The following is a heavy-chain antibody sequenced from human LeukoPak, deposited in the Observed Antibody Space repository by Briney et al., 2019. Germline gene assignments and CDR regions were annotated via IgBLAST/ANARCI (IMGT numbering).Heavy chain of an antibody. Sequence: PSETLSLTCAVYGGSFSGYYWSWIRQPPGKGLEWIGEINHSGSTNYNPSLKSRVTISVDTSKNQFSLKLSSVTAADTAVYYCARDYYSDYIDYWGQGTLVTVSS. D-gene: IGHD3-22*01. CDR2: INHSGST. CDR3: ARDYYSDYIDY. CDR1: GGSFSGYY. V-gene: IGHV4-34*01. J-gene: IGHJ4*02.